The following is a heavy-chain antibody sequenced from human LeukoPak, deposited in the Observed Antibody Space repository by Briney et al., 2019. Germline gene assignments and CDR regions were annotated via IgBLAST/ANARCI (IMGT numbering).Heavy chain of an antibody. CDR3: ARLRYFDGGYFDY. V-gene: IGHV3-73*01. D-gene: IGHD3-9*01. CDR2: IKSKTNSYAT. J-gene: IGHJ4*02. Sequence: PGGSLRLSCAASGFTFSGSAMHWVRQASGKGLEWVGRIKSKTNSYATAYAASVKGRFTIYRDDSKNTLYLQMNSLRAEDTAVYYCARLRYFDGGYFDYWGQGTLVTVSS. CDR1: GFTFSGSA.